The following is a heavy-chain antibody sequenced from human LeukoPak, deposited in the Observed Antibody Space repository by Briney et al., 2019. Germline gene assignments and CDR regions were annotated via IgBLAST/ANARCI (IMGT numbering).Heavy chain of an antibody. D-gene: IGHD2-15*01. V-gene: IGHV1-18*01. Sequence: ASVKVSCKASGYTFTSYGISWVRQAPGQGLEWMGWISAYNGKTNYAQKLQGRVTMTTDTSTSTAYMELRSLRSDDTAVYYCARGSDRYCSGGSCRPSYYYYMDVWGKGTTVTVSS. CDR3: ARGSDRYCSGGSCRPSYYYYMDV. CDR2: ISAYNGKT. J-gene: IGHJ6*03. CDR1: GYTFTSYG.